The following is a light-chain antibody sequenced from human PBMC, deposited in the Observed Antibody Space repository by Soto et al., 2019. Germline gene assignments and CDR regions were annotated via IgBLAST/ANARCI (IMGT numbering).Light chain of an antibody. CDR2: ANN. J-gene: IGLJ3*02. CDR1: SSNIGSEP. Sequence: QPVLTQPPSASGTPGQRVTISCSGSSSNIGSEPVNWYQQVPGTAPKLLIYANNQRPSGVPDRFSVSKSGTSASLAIGGLQSEDEADYYCAAGDDSLKGWVFGGGTKLTVL. CDR3: AAGDDSLKGWV. V-gene: IGLV1-44*01.